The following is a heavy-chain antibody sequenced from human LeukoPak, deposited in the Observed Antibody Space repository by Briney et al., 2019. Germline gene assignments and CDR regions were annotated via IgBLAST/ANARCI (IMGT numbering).Heavy chain of an antibody. CDR2: IYYSGST. CDR1: GGSISSYY. D-gene: IGHD1-1*01. J-gene: IGHJ4*02. Sequence: SETLSLTCTVSGGSISSYYWSWIRQPPGKGLEWIGYIYYSGSTNYNPSLKSRVTISVDTSKNQFSLKLSSVTAADTAVYYCASQPGFLYFDYWGQGTLVTVSS. V-gene: IGHV4-59*12. CDR3: ASQPGFLYFDY.